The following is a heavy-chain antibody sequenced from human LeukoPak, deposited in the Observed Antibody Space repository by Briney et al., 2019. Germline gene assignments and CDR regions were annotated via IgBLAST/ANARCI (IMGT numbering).Heavy chain of an antibody. CDR1: GFTFSSYG. CDR3: ARERGPHCSSTSCYIEGGGDY. J-gene: IGHJ4*02. D-gene: IGHD2-2*02. CDR2: IKQDGSEK. Sequence: PGRSLRLSCAASGFTFSSYGMHWVRQAPGKGLEWVANIKQDGSEKYYVDSVKGRFTVSRDNAKNSLYLQMNSLRAEDTAVYYCARERGPHCSSTSCYIEGGGDYWGQGTLVTVSS. V-gene: IGHV3-7*01.